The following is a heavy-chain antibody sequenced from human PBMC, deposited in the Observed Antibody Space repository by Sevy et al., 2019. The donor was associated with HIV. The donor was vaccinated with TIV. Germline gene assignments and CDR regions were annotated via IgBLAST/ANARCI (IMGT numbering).Heavy chain of an antibody. CDR1: GFTFSTFA. V-gene: IGHV3-30*18. Sequence: GGSLRLSCAASGFTFSTFAVHWVRQAPGKGLEWVAVISYDGNNKYYADSVKGRFTISRDNSKNALYLQMNSLRAEDTAVYYCAKDLFGDHDAFDMWGQGTMVTVSS. J-gene: IGHJ3*02. D-gene: IGHD3-16*01. CDR2: ISYDGNNK. CDR3: AKDLFGDHDAFDM.